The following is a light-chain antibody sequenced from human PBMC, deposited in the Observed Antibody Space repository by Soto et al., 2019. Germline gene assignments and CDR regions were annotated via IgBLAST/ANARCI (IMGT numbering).Light chain of an antibody. CDR1: QSISRSF. CDR3: QHRMNWPLT. J-gene: IGKJ5*01. CDR2: GVS. Sequence: ETVLTQSPGTLSLSPGERATLSCRASQSISRSFLAWYQQKPGQAPRLLIYGVSSRAADIPDRFSGSGSGTDFTLTISSLEPEDFAVYYCQHRMNWPLTFGQGTRLEIK. V-gene: IGKV3D-20*02.